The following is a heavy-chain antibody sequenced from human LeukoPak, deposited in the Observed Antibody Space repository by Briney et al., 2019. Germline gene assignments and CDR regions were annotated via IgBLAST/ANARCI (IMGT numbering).Heavy chain of an antibody. CDR2: IYYSGST. J-gene: IGHJ6*03. D-gene: IGHD2-15*01. V-gene: IGHV4-59*01. CDR1: GGSISSYY. Sequence: ETLSLTCTVSGGSISSYYWSWIRQPPGKGLEWIGYIYYSGSTNYNPSLKSRVTISVDTSKNQFSLKLSSVTAADTAVYYCARASVPVAPLYYYYYMDVWGKGTTVTVSS. CDR3: ARASVPVAPLYYYYYMDV.